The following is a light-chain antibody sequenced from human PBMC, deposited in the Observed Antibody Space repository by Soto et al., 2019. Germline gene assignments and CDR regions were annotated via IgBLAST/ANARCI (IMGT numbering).Light chain of an antibody. CDR2: WAS. J-gene: IGKJ3*01. CDR1: QSVLYSSNNKNC. CDR3: QQCYNTPS. V-gene: IGKV4-1*01. Sequence: DIVMTQSPDSLSVSLGERATINCKSSQSVLYSSNNKNCLAWYQQKPGQSPKLLIYWASTRESGVPDRFSGSGSGRDLTLTISSLQAEDVAVYYCQQCYNTPSFGPGTKVDI.